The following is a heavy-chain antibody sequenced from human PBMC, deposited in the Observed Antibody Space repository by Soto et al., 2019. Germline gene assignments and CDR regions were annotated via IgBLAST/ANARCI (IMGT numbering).Heavy chain of an antibody. Sequence: PSETLSLTCTVSGGSLRGYSSSWIRQSPGKGLEWIGYVYYSGGTYYSPSVMSRVTISVDMSKNQFSLKLCSVTAADTPVYYCASSNSNYALFDYWGQGTLVTVSS. V-gene: IGHV4-59*04. D-gene: IGHD4-4*01. CDR3: ASSNSNYALFDY. CDR1: GGSLRGYS. J-gene: IGHJ4*02. CDR2: VYYSGGT.